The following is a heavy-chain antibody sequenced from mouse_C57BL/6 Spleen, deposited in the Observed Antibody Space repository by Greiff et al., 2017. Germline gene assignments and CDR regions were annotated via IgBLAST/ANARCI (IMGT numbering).Heavy chain of an antibody. D-gene: IGHD1-1*01. Sequence: VKLVESGPGLVQPSQSLSITCTVSGFSLTSYGVHWVRQSPGKGLEWLGVIWRGGSTDYNAAFMSRLSITKDNSKSQVFFKMNSLQADDTAIYYCAKKRDYYGSSSYWYFDVWGTGTTVTVSS. V-gene: IGHV2-5*01. J-gene: IGHJ1*03. CDR2: IWRGGST. CDR3: AKKRDYYGSSSYWYFDV. CDR1: GFSLTSYG.